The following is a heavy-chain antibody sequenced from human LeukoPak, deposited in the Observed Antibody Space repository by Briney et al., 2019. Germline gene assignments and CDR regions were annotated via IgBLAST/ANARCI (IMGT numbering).Heavy chain of an antibody. D-gene: IGHD3-9*01. V-gene: IGHV4-4*07. Sequence: NPSETLSLTCTVSGGSIRSYYWNWIRQSAGKGLEWIGRIYTSGSTNYNPSLKSRVIVSVDTSKNQFSLKLSSVTAADTAVYYCARGRSDILTGYPTFDYWGQGTLVTVSS. CDR1: GGSIRSYY. J-gene: IGHJ4*02. CDR3: ARGRSDILTGYPTFDY. CDR2: IYTSGST.